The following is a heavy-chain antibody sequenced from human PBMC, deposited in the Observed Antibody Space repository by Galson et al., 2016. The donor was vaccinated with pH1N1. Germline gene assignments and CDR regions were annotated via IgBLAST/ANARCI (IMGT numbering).Heavy chain of an antibody. J-gene: IGHJ4*02. Sequence: SLRLSCAASGFTFRTSGMHWVRQAPGKGLEWVAFIQFDSSTEYYADSVRGRFTVSRDNSKNTVYLQMTSLRAEDTAVYYCAREGSSNHLGGFDFWGQGTLVTVSS. CDR1: GFTFRTSG. D-gene: IGHD3-16*01. V-gene: IGHV3-30*02. CDR2: IQFDSSTE. CDR3: AREGSSNHLGGFDF.